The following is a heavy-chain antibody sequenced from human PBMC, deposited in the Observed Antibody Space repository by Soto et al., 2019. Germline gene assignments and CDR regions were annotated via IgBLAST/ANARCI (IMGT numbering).Heavy chain of an antibody. CDR2: IYWDDDK. CDR3: AHVLVVVANYGMDV. CDR1: GFTLSTSGVG. D-gene: IGHD2-15*01. J-gene: IGHJ6*02. Sequence: QITLKESGPTLVKPTQTLTLTCTFSGFTLSTSGVGVGWIRPPPGKALEWLALIYWDDDKRYSPSLTSRLTITKDTSKNQVVPTMTNMDPVDTATYYCAHVLVVVANYGMDVWGQGTTVTVS. V-gene: IGHV2-5*02.